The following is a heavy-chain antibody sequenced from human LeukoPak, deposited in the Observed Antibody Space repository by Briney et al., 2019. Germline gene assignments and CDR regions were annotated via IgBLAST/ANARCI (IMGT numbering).Heavy chain of an antibody. V-gene: IGHV4-34*01. CDR3: ARGRADYVWGSYRSPLDFDY. J-gene: IGHJ4*02. CDR1: GGSFSGYY. CDR2: INHSGST. D-gene: IGHD3-16*02. Sequence: PSETLSLTCAVYGGSFSGYYWSWIRQPPGKELEWIGEINHSGSTNYNPSLKSRVTIPVDTSKNQFSLKLSSVTAADTAVYYCARGRADYVWGSYRSPLDFDYWGQGTLVTVSS.